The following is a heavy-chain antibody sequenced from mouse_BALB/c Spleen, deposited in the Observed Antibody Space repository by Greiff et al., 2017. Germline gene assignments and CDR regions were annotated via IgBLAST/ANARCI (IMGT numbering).Heavy chain of an antibody. Sequence: EVMLVESGGGLVQPGGSRKLSCAASGFTFSSFGMHWVRQAPEKGLEWVAYISSGSSTIYYADTVKGRFTISRDNPKNTLFLQMTSLRSEDTAMYYCARKRDDGYYYAMDYWGQGTSVTVSS. J-gene: IGHJ4*01. V-gene: IGHV5-17*02. CDR1: GFTFSSFG. D-gene: IGHD2-3*01. CDR2: ISSGSSTI. CDR3: ARKRDDGYYYAMDY.